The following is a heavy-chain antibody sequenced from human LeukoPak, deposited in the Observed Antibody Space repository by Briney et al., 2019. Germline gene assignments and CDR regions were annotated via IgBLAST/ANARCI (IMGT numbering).Heavy chain of an antibody. CDR3: ARDSYYYGSGSYGWFDP. V-gene: IGHV3-48*03. CDR2: ISSSGSTK. Sequence: PGGSLRLSCAASGFTFSSYEMNWVRQAPGKGLEWVSYISSSGSTKYYADSVKGRFTISRDNAKNSLYLQMNSLRAKDTAVYYCARDSYYYGSGSYGWFDPWGQGTLVTVSS. CDR1: GFTFSSYE. D-gene: IGHD3-10*01. J-gene: IGHJ5*02.